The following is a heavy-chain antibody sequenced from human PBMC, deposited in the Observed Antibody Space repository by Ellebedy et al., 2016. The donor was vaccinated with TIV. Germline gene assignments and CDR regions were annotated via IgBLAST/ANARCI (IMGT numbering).Heavy chain of an antibody. J-gene: IGHJ4*02. V-gene: IGHV1-18*01. D-gene: IGHD2-15*01. CDR1: GYTFTDYG. CDR2: ISTYNRNT. CDR3: VRDSKTACRGGTCYGYFDY. Sequence: ASVKVSCXASGYTFTDYGLSWVRQAPGQGLQWVGWISTYNRNTNSAREVQGRITMTTDTSTSTGYMELRSLRSDDTAVYYCVRDSKTACRGGTCYGYFDYWGQGTLVTVSS.